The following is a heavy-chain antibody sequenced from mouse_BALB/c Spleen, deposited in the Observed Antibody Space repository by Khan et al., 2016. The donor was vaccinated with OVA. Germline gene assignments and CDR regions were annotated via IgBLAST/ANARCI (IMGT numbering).Heavy chain of an antibody. Sequence: MQLEESGPDLVKPGASVKLSCTASGYSFTVYYMTWLKQSLGKSPEWFGRVNPNNGDTNYNQNFKGKVIFTVDKSSNTVYMELRCLTSEDAAVFYCARGYEWFPYWGQGTLVTVSA. V-gene: IGHV1-18*01. J-gene: IGHJ3*01. D-gene: IGHD2-12*01. CDR2: VNPNNGDT. CDR3: ARGYEWFPY. CDR1: GYSFTVYY.